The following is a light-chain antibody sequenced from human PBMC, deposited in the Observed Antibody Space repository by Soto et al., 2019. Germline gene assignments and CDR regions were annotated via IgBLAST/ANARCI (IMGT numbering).Light chain of an antibody. CDR1: SSDVGSYNL. CDR3: CSYAGSSTHAV. J-gene: IGLJ7*01. V-gene: IGLV2-23*01. Sequence: QSVLTQPASVSGSPGQSITISGTGTSSDVGSYNLVSWYQQHPGKAPKLMIYEGSKRPSGVSNRFSGSKSGNTASLTISGLQAEDEADYYCCSYAGSSTHAVFGGGTQLTVL. CDR2: EGS.